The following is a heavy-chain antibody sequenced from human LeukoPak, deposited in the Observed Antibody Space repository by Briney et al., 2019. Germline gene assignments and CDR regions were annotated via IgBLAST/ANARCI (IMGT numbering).Heavy chain of an antibody. Sequence: GGSLRLSCAASGFTFSSYAMSWVRQAPGKGLGWVSAISGSGGSTYYADSVKGRFTISRDNSKNTLYLQMNSLRAEDTAVYYCATQVGIAAAFDYWGQGTLVTVSS. CDR3: ATQVGIAAAFDY. D-gene: IGHD6-13*01. J-gene: IGHJ4*02. V-gene: IGHV3-23*01. CDR2: ISGSGGST. CDR1: GFTFSSYA.